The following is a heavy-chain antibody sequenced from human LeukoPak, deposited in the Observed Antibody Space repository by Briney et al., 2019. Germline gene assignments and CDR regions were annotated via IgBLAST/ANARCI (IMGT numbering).Heavy chain of an antibody. CDR2: ISAYNGNT. J-gene: IGHJ4*02. V-gene: IGHV1-18*01. Sequence: GASVKVSCKASGWTFTRYGSSWVRQAGGKGLDGMGWISAYNGNTNYAQKLQGRVTMTTETATSTAYMELRSLRSDDTAVYYCARDPKWELSFDYGGQGTLVTVSS. CDR3: ARDPKWELSFDY. CDR1: GWTFTRYG. D-gene: IGHD1-26*01.